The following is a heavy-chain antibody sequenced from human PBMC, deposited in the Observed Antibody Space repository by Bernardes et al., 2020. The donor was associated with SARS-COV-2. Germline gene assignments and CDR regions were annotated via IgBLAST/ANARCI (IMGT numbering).Heavy chain of an antibody. CDR2: ISTSGGGT. D-gene: IGHD3-10*01. CDR3: AYYWADY. J-gene: IGHJ4*02. Sequence: GGSLRLSCAASGFTFSSHVMNWVRQAPGKGLEWVSVISTSGGGTYYADSVKGRFTISRDNSKNTLYLQMNSLGAEDTAVYYCAYYWADYWGQGTLVTVSS. V-gene: IGHV3-23*01. CDR1: GFTFSSHV.